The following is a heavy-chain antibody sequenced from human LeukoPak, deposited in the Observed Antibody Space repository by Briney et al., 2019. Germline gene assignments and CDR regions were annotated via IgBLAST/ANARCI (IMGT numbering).Heavy chain of an antibody. Sequence: ASVKVSCKASGYTVTSYDINWVRQATGQGLEWMGWMNPNSGNTGYAQKFQGRVTMTRNTSISTAYMELSSLRSEDTAVYYCARDSTFWENFDYWGQGTLVTVSS. CDR1: GYTVTSYD. D-gene: IGHD1-26*01. CDR3: ARDSTFWENFDY. CDR2: MNPNSGNT. V-gene: IGHV1-8*01. J-gene: IGHJ4*02.